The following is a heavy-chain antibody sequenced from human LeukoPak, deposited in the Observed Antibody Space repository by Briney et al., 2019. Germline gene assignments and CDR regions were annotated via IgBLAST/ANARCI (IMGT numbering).Heavy chain of an antibody. CDR1: GASISSGAYY. CDR3: ARDGSSSVY. V-gene: IGHV4-30-4*01. D-gene: IGHD6-6*01. J-gene: IGHJ4*02. Sequence: SQTLSLTCTVSGASISSGAYYWSWIRHPPGKGLEWIGYIYYSGSTYYNPSLKSRVTISVDTSKNQFSLKLSSVTAAVTAVYYCARDGSSSVYWGQGTLVTVSS. CDR2: IYYSGST.